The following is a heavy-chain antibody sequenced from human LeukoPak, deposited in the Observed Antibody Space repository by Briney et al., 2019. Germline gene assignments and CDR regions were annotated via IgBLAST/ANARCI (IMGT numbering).Heavy chain of an antibody. CDR3: AKDPTMIVVVIPDY. CDR1: GFTFSSYA. V-gene: IGHV3-23*01. D-gene: IGHD3-22*01. Sequence: PGGSLRLSCAASGFTFSSYAMSWVRQAPGKGLEWVSAISGSGGSTYYADSVKGRFTISRDSSKNTLYLQMNSLRAEDTAVYYRAKDPTMIVVVIPDYWGQGTLVTVSS. J-gene: IGHJ4*02. CDR2: ISGSGGST.